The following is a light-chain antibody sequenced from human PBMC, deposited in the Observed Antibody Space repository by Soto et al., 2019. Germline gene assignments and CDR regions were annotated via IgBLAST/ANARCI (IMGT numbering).Light chain of an antibody. CDR2: EVS. V-gene: IGLV2-8*01. CDR1: SSDVGGYNY. J-gene: IGLJ2*01. Sequence: QSALTQPPSASGSPGQSVTISCTGTSSDVGGYNYVSWYQQHPGKAPKLMIYEVSKRPSGVTDRFSGSKSGNTASLTVSGLQAEDEAAYYCSSYAGSNNLVFGGGTKLTVL. CDR3: SSYAGSNNLV.